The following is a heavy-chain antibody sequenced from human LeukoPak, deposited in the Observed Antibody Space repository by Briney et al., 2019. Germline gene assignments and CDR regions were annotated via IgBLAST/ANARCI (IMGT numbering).Heavy chain of an antibody. CDR1: GGSISSYY. D-gene: IGHD4-17*01. CDR2: IYYSGST. Sequence: SETLSLTCTVSGGSISSYYWSWIRQPPVKGLEWVGYIYYSGSTNYNPSLKSRATTSVDTPKNQFSLKLSSVTAAATAVYSWPRARSTTVTTQLSYIDPWGQGTLVTVSS. V-gene: IGHV4-59*01. J-gene: IGHJ5*02. CDR3: PRARSTTVTTQLSYIDP.